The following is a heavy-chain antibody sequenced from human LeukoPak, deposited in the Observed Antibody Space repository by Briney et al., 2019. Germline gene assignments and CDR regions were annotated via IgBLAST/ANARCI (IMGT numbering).Heavy chain of an antibody. D-gene: IGHD3-10*01. J-gene: IGHJ5*02. CDR3: ARRASIGGYNWFDP. CDR1: GGSISSYY. Sequence: SETLSLTCTVSGGSISSYYWSWIRQPAGKGLEWIGRIYTSGSTNYNPSLKSRVTMSVDTSKNQFSLKLSSVTAADTAVYYCARRASIGGYNWFDPWGQGTLVTVSS. CDR2: IYTSGST. V-gene: IGHV4-4*07.